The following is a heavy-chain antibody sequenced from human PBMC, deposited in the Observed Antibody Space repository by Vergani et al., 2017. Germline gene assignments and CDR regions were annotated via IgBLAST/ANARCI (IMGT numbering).Heavy chain of an antibody. CDR1: GYTFTSYY. CDR2: INPSVGST. V-gene: IGHV1-46*01. CDR3: ARGMLLWFGELSYYYYYGMDV. D-gene: IGHD3-10*01. J-gene: IGHJ6*02. Sequence: QVQLVQSGAEVKKPGASVKVSCKASGYTFTSYYMHWVRQAPGQGLEWMGIINPSVGSTSYAQKFQGRVTMTRDTSTSTVYMELSSLRSEDTAVYYCARGMLLWFGELSYYYYYGMDVWGQGTTVTVSS.